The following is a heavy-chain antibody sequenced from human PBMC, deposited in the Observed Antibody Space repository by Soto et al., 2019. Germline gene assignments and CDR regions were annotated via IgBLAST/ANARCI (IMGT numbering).Heavy chain of an antibody. Sequence: EVQLLESGGGLVQPGGSVRLSCAASGFTFSTYAMSWVRQAPGKGLEWVSAITGSGGSTYYADSVKGRFTISRDNSKNTRYRQMNSLRAEDTAVYYCAKAVSTVTGYNWFDPWGQGTLVTVSS. J-gene: IGHJ5*02. CDR1: GFTFSTYA. CDR2: ITGSGGST. V-gene: IGHV3-23*01. D-gene: IGHD4-17*01. CDR3: AKAVSTVTGYNWFDP.